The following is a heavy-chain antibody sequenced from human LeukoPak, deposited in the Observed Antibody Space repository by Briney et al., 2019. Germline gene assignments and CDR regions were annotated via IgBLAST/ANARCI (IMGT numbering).Heavy chain of an antibody. CDR2: ISGSGGST. CDR3: AKISTQLRFLEWLNY. J-gene: IGHJ4*02. D-gene: IGHD3-3*01. Sequence: GGSLRLSCAASGFSFSSSLMSWVRQAPGKGLEWVSAISGSGGSTYYADSVKGRFTISRDNSKNTLYLQMNSLRAEDTAVYYCAKISTQLRFLEWLNYWGQGTLVTVSS. V-gene: IGHV3-23*01. CDR1: GFSFSSSL.